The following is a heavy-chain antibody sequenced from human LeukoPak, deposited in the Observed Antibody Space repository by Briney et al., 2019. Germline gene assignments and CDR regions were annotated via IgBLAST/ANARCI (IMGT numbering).Heavy chain of an antibody. J-gene: IGHJ4*02. CDR3: ARGDQDFDF. D-gene: IGHD5-24*01. V-gene: IGHV6-1*01. Sequence: SQTLSLTCGISGESVSSKGVWNWIRQSPSRGLEWLGRVYYRSKWSKNYAVSVKSRITINPDTSTNQFSLQLSSVTAEDTAVYYCARGDQDFDFWGQRTLVTVSS. CDR2: VYYRSKWSK. CDR1: GESVSSKGV.